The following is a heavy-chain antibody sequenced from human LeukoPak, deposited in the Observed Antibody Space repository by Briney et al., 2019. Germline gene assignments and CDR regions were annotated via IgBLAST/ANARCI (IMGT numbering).Heavy chain of an antibody. V-gene: IGHV4-4*07. CDR2: IYTSGST. CDR1: GGSISSYY. Sequence: SETLSLTCTVSGGSISSYYWSWIRQPAGKGLKWIGRIYTSGSTNYNPSLRSRVTMSVDTSKNQFSLKLSSVTAADTAVYYCARGIAAAFPGWFDPWGQGTLVTVSS. CDR3: ARGIAAAFPGWFDP. D-gene: IGHD6-13*01. J-gene: IGHJ5*02.